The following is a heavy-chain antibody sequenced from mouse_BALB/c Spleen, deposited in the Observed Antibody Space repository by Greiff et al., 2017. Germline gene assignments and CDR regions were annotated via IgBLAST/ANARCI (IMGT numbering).Heavy chain of an antibody. V-gene: IGHV5-9-3*01. Sequence: DVMLVESGGGLVKPGGSLKLSCAASGFTFSSYAMSWVRQTPEKRLEWVATISSGGSYTYYPDSVKGRFTISRDNAKNTLYLQMSSLRSEDTAMYYCARQSTIGTTKRDFHAMDYWGQGTSVTVSS. J-gene: IGHJ4*01. D-gene: IGHD2-14*01. CDR2: ISSGGSYT. CDR1: GFTFSSYA. CDR3: ARQSTIGTTKRDFHAMDY.